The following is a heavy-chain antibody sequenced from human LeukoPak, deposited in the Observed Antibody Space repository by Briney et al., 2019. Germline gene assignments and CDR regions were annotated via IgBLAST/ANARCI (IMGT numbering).Heavy chain of an antibody. CDR3: ARVGSYYGSGSYDY. CDR2: INPNSGGT. J-gene: IGHJ4*02. CDR1: GYTFTGYY. Sequence: ASVKVSCKASGYTFTGYYMHWVRQAPGQGLEWMGWINPNSGGTNYAQKFQGRVTMTRDTSISTAYMELSRLRSDDTAVYYCARVGSYYGSGSYDYWGQGTLVTVSS. D-gene: IGHD3-10*01. V-gene: IGHV1-2*02.